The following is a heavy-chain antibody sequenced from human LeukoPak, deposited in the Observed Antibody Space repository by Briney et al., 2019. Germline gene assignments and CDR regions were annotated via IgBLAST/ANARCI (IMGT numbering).Heavy chain of an antibody. CDR1: GYTFTGYY. CDR2: MNPNSGNT. CDR3: ARVGSYGYKSVDY. J-gene: IGHJ4*02. D-gene: IGHD5-18*01. V-gene: IGHV1-8*03. Sequence: ASVKVSCKASGYTFTGYYMHWVRQAPGQGLEWMGWMNPNSGNTGYAQKFQGRVTITRNTSISTAYMELSSLRSEDTAVYYCARVGSYGYKSVDYWGQGTLVTVSS.